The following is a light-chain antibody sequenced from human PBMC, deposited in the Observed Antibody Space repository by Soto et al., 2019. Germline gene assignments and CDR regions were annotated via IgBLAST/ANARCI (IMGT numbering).Light chain of an antibody. V-gene: IGLV2-14*01. Sequence: QSVLTQPASVSGSPGQSITISRTGTSTDVGGYNYVTWYQQHPGKAPKLMVYEVSNRPSGVSNRFSSSKSGNTASLTISGLQAEDEADYYCSSYTSSSTPYVFGTGTKVTVL. CDR3: SSYTSSSTPYV. CDR2: EVS. CDR1: STDVGGYNY. J-gene: IGLJ1*01.